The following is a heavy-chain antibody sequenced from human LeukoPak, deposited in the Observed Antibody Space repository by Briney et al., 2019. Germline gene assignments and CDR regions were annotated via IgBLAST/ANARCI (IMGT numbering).Heavy chain of an antibody. J-gene: IGHJ6*02. V-gene: IGHV3-48*03. CDR3: ARDLNVVVPDYGMDV. CDR2: ISSSGSTI. D-gene: IGHD2-2*01. Sequence: PGGSLRLSCAASGFTFSSYEMNWVRQAPGKGLEWVSYISSSGSTIYYADSVKGRFTIPRDNAKNSLYLQMNSLRAEDTAVYYCARDLNVVVPDYGMDVWGQGTTVTVSS. CDR1: GFTFSSYE.